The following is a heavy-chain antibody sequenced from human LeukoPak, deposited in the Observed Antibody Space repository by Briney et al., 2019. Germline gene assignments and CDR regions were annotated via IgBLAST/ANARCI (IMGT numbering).Heavy chain of an antibody. CDR2: ISGSGGST. CDR1: GFTFSSYA. J-gene: IGHJ4*02. D-gene: IGHD3-10*01. V-gene: IGHV3-23*01. CDR3: AKDLPAYYYGSGSYYDY. Sequence: GGSLRLSCAASGFTFSSYAMSWVRQAPGKGLEWVSAISGSGGSTYYADSVKGRFTISRDNSKNTLYLQMNSLRAEDTAVYYCAKDLPAYYYGSGSYYDYWGQGTLVTVSS.